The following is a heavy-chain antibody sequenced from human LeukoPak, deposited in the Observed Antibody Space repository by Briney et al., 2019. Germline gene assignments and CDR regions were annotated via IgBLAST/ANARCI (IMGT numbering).Heavy chain of an antibody. CDR1: GFTFSTYA. CDR3: AKWPEGATPKFHY. CDR2: ISGSGGVT. Sequence: GGSLRLSCSASGFTFSTYAMSWVRQAPGKGLEWVSTISGSGGVTYYPDSVRGRFTNSRDNSKNTLHLQMDHLRAEDTAIYYCAKWPEGATPKFHYWGQGTLVTVSS. D-gene: IGHD1-26*01. J-gene: IGHJ4*02. V-gene: IGHV3-23*01.